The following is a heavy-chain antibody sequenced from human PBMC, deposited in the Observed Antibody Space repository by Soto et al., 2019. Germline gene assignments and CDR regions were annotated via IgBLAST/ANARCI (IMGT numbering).Heavy chain of an antibody. CDR3: ASLSGSYFWPSEYNY. CDR1: GYSFTSYW. Sequence: GESLKISCKGSGYSFTSYWIGWVRQMPGKGLEWMGIIYPGDSDTRYSPSFQGQVTISADKSISTAYLQWSSLKASDTAMYYCASLSGSYFWPSEYNYWGQGTLVTVSS. J-gene: IGHJ4*02. D-gene: IGHD1-26*01. CDR2: IYPGDSDT. V-gene: IGHV5-51*01.